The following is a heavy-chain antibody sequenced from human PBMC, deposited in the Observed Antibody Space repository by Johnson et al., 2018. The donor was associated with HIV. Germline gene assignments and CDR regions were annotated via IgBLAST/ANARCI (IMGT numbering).Heavy chain of an antibody. D-gene: IGHD3-10*01. CDR3: AKTRMGGILDAFDL. V-gene: IGHV3-15*01. CDR2: IKSKTDGGTT. J-gene: IGHJ3*01. Sequence: VQLVESGGGLVQPGGSLRLSCAASGFSVSSNYMTWVRQAPGKGLEWVGRIKSKTDGGTTDYAAPVKGRFTLSRDNSKNTLDLQMNSLTIEDTAVFYCAKTRMGGILDAFDLWGQGTMVIVS. CDR1: GFSVSSNY.